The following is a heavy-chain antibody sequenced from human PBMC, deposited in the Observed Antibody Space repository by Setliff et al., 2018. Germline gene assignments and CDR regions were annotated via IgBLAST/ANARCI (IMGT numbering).Heavy chain of an antibody. CDR1: GLTLSHYW. CDR3: ARTCSGSGCYAGLES. J-gene: IGHJ4*02. Sequence: GGSLRLSCEGSGLTLSHYWMHWVRQGPGKGLVWVSYINFDGTSTNYADSVKGRFTISRDNAKNTVYLQMNSLRPEDTAVYYCARTCSGSGCYAGLESWGQGTLVTVSS. D-gene: IGHD2-15*01. CDR2: INFDGTST. V-gene: IGHV3-74*01.